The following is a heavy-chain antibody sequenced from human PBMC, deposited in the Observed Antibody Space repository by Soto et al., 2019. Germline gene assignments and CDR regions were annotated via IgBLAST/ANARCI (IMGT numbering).Heavy chain of an antibody. CDR3: TRYTSPSRYYHYGMEL. CDR2: IRSKAYGETT. CDR1: GCTFGDYA. Sequence: SLRLSCTCSGCTFGDYAMSWSRQSPGKGLEWVGVIRSKAYGETTDYAASVKGRFTILRDDSKSIAYLQMNRLQSEDTGVYYCTRYTSPSRYYHYGMELWGHGTPVNVSS. V-gene: IGHV3-49*03. J-gene: IGHJ6*01. D-gene: IGHD6-13*01.